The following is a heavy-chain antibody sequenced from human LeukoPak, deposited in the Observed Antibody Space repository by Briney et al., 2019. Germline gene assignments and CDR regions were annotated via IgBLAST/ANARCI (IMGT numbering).Heavy chain of an antibody. J-gene: IGHJ4*02. Sequence: GGSLRLSCAASGFTFSSYSMNWVRQAPGKGLEWVSYISSSSSTIYYADSVKGRFTISRDNAKNSLYLQMNSLRAEDTAVYYCARGGDGPYFDYWGQGTLVTVSS. V-gene: IGHV3-48*04. CDR1: GFTFSSYS. CDR3: ARGGDGPYFDY. CDR2: ISSSSSTI. D-gene: IGHD3-16*01.